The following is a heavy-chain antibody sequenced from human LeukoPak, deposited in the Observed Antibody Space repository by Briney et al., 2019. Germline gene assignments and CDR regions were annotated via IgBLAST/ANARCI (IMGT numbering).Heavy chain of an antibody. CDR3: ARVEGSSGWYSH. D-gene: IGHD6-19*01. CDR1: GYTFTSYY. J-gene: IGHJ4*02. Sequence: ASVKVSCKASGYTFTSYYMHWVRQAPGQGLEWMGIINPSGGSTRYAQKFQGRITMTRDTSTSTVYMELSSLRSEDTAVYCCARVEGSSGWYSHWGQGTLVTVSS. V-gene: IGHV1-46*01. CDR2: INPSGGST.